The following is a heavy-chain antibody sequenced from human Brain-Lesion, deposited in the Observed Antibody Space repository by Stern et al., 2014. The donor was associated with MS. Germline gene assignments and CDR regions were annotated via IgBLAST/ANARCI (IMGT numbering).Heavy chain of an antibody. J-gene: IGHJ4*02. V-gene: IGHV3-74*02. CDR1: GFTFSKYW. Sequence: EVQLVESGGGLVQPGGSLRLSCADSGFTFSKYWGHWVRQVPGKGLVWVSRSNSDGTTTSYGDSVKGRFTLSRDNAKNTVYLHMNNLRVEDTAVYYCARARGGYAPDCWGQGTLVTVSS. CDR2: SNSDGTTT. D-gene: IGHD2-2*01. CDR3: ARARGGYAPDC.